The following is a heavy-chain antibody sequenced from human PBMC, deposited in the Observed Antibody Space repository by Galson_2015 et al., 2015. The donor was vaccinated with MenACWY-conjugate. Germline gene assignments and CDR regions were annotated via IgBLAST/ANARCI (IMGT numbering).Heavy chain of an antibody. D-gene: IGHD3-22*01. V-gene: IGHV1-2*04. CDR1: GYTFTGYY. CDR2: INPNSGGT. CDR3: ARGLYSSYYDSSGYYPPSDAFDI. Sequence: SVKVSCKASGYTFTGYYMHWVRQAPGQGLEWMGWINPNSGGTNYAQKFQGWVTMTRDTSISTAYMELSRLRSDDTAVYYCARGLYSSYYDSSGYYPPSDAFDIWGQGTMVTVSS. J-gene: IGHJ3*02.